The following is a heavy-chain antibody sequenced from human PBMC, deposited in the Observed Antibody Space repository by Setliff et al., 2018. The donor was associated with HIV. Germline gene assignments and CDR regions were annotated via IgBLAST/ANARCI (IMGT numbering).Heavy chain of an antibody. CDR3: ARDHTSGSLDF. J-gene: IGHJ4*02. V-gene: IGHV4-61*02. CDR2: VYTSGST. CDR1: GGSIGSGSHY. D-gene: IGHD3-10*01. Sequence: SETLSLTCSVSGGSIGSGSHYWSWIRLPAGRGPEWIGRVYTSGSTTYNPSLQSRVTISVDTSKNQFSLKMSAVTAADTAVYYCARDHTSGSLDFWGQGTLVTVSS.